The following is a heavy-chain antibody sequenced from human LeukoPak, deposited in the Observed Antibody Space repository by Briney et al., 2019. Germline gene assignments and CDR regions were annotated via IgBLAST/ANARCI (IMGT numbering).Heavy chain of an antibody. V-gene: IGHV3-21*01. CDR3: ARGRTTVTTFADY. J-gene: IGHJ4*02. D-gene: IGHD4-17*01. CDR2: ISSSSSYI. Sequence: GGSLRLSCAASGFTFSSYSMNWVRQAPGKGLEWVSSISSSSSYIYYADSVKGRFTISRDNAKNSLYLQMNSLRAEDTAVYYCARGRTTVTTFADYWGQGTLVTVSS. CDR1: GFTFSSYS.